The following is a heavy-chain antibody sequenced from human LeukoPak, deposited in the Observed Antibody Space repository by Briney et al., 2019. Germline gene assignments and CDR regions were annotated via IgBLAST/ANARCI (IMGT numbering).Heavy chain of an antibody. J-gene: IGHJ5*02. CDR1: GYTFTSYY. CDR3: ARVNGDYYDFWSGYHTGSSWFDP. D-gene: IGHD3-3*01. Sequence: ASVKVSCKASGYTFTSYYMHWVRQAPGQGLEWMGIINPSGGSTSYAQKFQGRVTMTRDTSTSTVYMELSSLRSEDTAVYYCARVNGDYYDFWSGYHTGSSWFDPWGQGTLVTVSS. CDR2: INPSGGST. V-gene: IGHV1-46*01.